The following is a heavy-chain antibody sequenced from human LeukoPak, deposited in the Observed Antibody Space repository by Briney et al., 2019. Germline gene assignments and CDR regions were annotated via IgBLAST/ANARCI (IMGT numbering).Heavy chain of an antibody. CDR3: AKVGGDY. CDR2: ISGSGLST. V-gene: IGHV3-23*01. Sequence: GGSLRLSCAASGFTFYDYGMTWVRQAPGKGLEWVSTISGSGLSTYYADSVKGRFTISRDNSKNTLYLQMNSLRAEDTAVYYCAKVGGDYWGQGTLVTVSS. J-gene: IGHJ4*02. CDR1: GFTFYDYG.